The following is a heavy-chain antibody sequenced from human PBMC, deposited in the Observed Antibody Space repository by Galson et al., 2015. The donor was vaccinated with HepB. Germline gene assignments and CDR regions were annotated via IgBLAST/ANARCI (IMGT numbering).Heavy chain of an antibody. CDR2: INSDGGST. CDR3: ASLGDSSGSTTYYYYYGMDV. V-gene: IGHV3-74*01. J-gene: IGHJ6*02. D-gene: IGHD3-22*01. Sequence: SLRLSCAASGFTFSSYWMHWVRQAPGKGLVWVSRINSDGGSTSYADSVKGRFTISRDNAKNTLYLQMNSLRAEDTAVYYCASLGDSSGSTTYYYYYGMDVWGQGTTVTVSS. CDR1: GFTFSSYW.